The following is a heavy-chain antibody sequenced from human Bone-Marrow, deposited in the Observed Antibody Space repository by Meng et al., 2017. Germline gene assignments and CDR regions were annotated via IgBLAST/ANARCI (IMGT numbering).Heavy chain of an antibody. CDR3: ARDEDISAAGKLFGDY. CDR2: IDPNNDHT. V-gene: IGHV1-2*06. Sequence: QGQLVQSGAERKQPGASVKLSWNPSGNTFAAYWIHWLRQAPGQGLEWMGRIDPNNDHTQYAQNFQGRVTMTSDTSISTVYMELNGLRSDDTAVYYCARDEDISAAGKLFGDYWGQGTLVTVSS. J-gene: IGHJ4*02. CDR1: GNTFAAYW. D-gene: IGHD6-13*01.